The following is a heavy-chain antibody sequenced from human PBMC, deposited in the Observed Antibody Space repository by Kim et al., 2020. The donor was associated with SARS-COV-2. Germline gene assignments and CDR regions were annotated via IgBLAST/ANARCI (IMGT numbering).Heavy chain of an antibody. CDR2: ISYDGSNK. D-gene: IGHD3-10*01. CDR1: GFTFSSYA. CDR3: ARDSLIYGSGGGGMDV. Sequence: GGSLRLSCAASGFTFSSYAMHWVRQAPGKGLEWVAVISYDGSNKYYADSVKGRFTISRDNSKNTLYLQMNSLRAEDTAVYYCARDSLIYGSGGGGMDVWGQGTTVTVSS. J-gene: IGHJ6*02. V-gene: IGHV3-30*04.